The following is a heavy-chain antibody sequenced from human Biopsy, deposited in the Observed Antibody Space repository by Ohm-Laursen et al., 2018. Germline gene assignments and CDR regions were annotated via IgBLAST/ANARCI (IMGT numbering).Heavy chain of an antibody. Sequence: ASVKVSCKASGGTFPRYGVTWVRQAPGQGLEWMGGIIPIIGTAQYARKLRGRVTITADKPTSTAYMELASLTFDDTAVYYCARDTLMAQPLVAGENWFDPWGQGTLVTVSS. V-gene: IGHV1-69*06. CDR3: ARDTLMAQPLVAGENWFDP. CDR1: GGTFPRYG. CDR2: IIPIIGTA. J-gene: IGHJ5*02. D-gene: IGHD3-10*01.